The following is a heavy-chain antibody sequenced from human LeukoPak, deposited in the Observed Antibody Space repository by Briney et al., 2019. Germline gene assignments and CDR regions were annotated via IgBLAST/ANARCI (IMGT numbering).Heavy chain of an antibody. V-gene: IGHV4-34*01. CDR3: AGGAWATRLAS. CDR1: GESLNSYY. CDR2: IYESGTT. J-gene: IGHJ4*02. Sequence: SETLSLTCAVYGESLNSYYWSWVRQPPGEGLEWIGEIYESGTTKYNPSLKSRVAISMVPSKQQFSLRLSSVTAADTAVYYCAGGAWATRLASWGLGTPVIVSS. D-gene: IGHD2-15*01.